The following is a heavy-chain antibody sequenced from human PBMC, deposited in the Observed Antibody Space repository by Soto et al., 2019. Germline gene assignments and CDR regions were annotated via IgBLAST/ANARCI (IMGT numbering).Heavy chain of an antibody. D-gene: IGHD1-1*01. CDR3: ALGYNEFLGRWFDP. Sequence: QVQLQESGPGLVKPSQTLSLTCTVSGGSISSGGYYWSWIRQHPGKGLEWIGYIYYSGSTYYNPSLKSRVTISLDTANNQFSLKLSSGTAEDTAVYYCALGYNEFLGRWFDPWGQGTLVTVSS. J-gene: IGHJ5*02. V-gene: IGHV4-31*03. CDR2: IYYSGST. CDR1: GGSISSGGYY.